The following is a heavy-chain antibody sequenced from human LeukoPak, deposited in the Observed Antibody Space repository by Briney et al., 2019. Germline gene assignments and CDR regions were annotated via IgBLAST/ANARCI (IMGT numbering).Heavy chain of an antibody. CDR3: ARERSSSGGHNWFDP. CDR1: GSYIITSGHY. CDR2: VYYTGVT. J-gene: IGHJ5*02. Sequence: SQTLSLTCNVSGSYIITSGHYWGWIRQPPGKGLEWIGSVYYTGVTSTNPFFRSRMSISVDTSKNQFSLNLTSVTAADAAVYYCARERSSSGGHNWFDPWGQGTLVTVSS. D-gene: IGHD4-23*01. V-gene: IGHV4-39*07.